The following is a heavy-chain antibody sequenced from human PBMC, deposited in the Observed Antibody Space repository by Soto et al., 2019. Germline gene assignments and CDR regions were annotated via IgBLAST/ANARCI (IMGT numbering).Heavy chain of an antibody. D-gene: IGHD5-18*01. J-gene: IGHJ4*02. V-gene: IGHV4-34*01. CDR3: ARIEVDTAMVTIDY. CDR2: INHSGST. CDR1: GGSFSGYY. Sequence: PSETLSLTCAVYGGSFSGYYWSWIRQPPGKGLEWIGEINHSGSTNYNPSLKSRVTISVDTSKNQFSLKLSSVTAADTAVYYCARIEVDTAMVTIDYWGQGPMVTVSS.